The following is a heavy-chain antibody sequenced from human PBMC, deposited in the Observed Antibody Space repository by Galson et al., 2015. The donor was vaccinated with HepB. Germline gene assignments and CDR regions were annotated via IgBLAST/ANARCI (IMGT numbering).Heavy chain of an antibody. Sequence: SLRLSCAASGFIFNTYALHWVRQAPDKGLEWVAVISYDGRNKYYADSVKGRFSISRDSSKNTLYLQMNSLRAEDTAVYYCARGGTYYDSGGPYNWGQGTLVTVSS. D-gene: IGHD3-22*01. J-gene: IGHJ4*02. CDR1: GFIFNTYA. CDR2: ISYDGRNK. CDR3: ARGGTYYDSGGPYN. V-gene: IGHV3-30*04.